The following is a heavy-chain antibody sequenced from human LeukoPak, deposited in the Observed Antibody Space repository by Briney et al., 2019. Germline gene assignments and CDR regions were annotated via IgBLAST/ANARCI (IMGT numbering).Heavy chain of an antibody. CDR3: ARAPIAAAFDY. CDR1: GGSISSGSYY. J-gene: IGHJ4*02. D-gene: IGHD6-13*01. Sequence: SETLSLTCTVSGGSISSGSYYWSWIRQPAGKGLEWIGRIYTSRSTNYNPSLKSRVTISVDTSKNQFSLKLSSVTAADTAVYYCARAPIAAAFDYWGQGTLVTVSS. V-gene: IGHV4-61*02. CDR2: IYTSRST.